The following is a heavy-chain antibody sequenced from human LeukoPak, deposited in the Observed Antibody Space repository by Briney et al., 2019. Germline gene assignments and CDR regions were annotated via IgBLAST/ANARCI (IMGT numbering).Heavy chain of an antibody. CDR3: ARDPLGYSILFDP. V-gene: IGHV3-23*01. J-gene: IGHJ5*02. D-gene: IGHD2-15*01. Sequence: PGGSLRLSCAASGFTFSSYAMSWVRQAPGKWLEWVLVISGSGCSTHYADSVKGRFIISRDNTKNTLYLQMNSLRVEDTAVYYCARDPLGYSILFDPWGQGTLVTVSS. CDR1: GFTFSSYA. CDR2: ISGSGCST.